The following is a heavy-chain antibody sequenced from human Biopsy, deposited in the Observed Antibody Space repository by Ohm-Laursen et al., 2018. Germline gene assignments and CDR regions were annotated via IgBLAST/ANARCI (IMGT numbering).Heavy chain of an antibody. V-gene: IGHV4-61*01. CDR1: GDSVSSGSFY. D-gene: IGHD6-19*01. Sequence: SDTLSFTCTVFGDSVSSGSFYWTWIRQPPGQGPEYIGYIYDRESTDNYNASLESRVTMSVDTPKNQFSLKLSSVTAADTAIYYSARGMRSSGWPYFDSWGQGTLVTVSS. CDR3: ARGMRSSGWPYFDS. CDR2: IYDREST. J-gene: IGHJ4*02.